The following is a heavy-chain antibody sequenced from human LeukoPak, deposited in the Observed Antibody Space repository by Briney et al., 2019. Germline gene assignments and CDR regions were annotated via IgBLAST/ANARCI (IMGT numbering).Heavy chain of an antibody. Sequence: GASVKVSCTASGYTFTGYYMFWVRQAPGQGLEWLGWINPNTGATKYGQNFQGRVTLTRDTSIRTTFMELSSLRSDDTAVYYCARDERYCNGDNHYPDLGYWGQGTLVTVSS. CDR1: GYTFTGYY. CDR3: ARDERYCNGDNHYPDLGY. J-gene: IGHJ4*02. D-gene: IGHD2-15*01. CDR2: INPNTGAT. V-gene: IGHV1-2*02.